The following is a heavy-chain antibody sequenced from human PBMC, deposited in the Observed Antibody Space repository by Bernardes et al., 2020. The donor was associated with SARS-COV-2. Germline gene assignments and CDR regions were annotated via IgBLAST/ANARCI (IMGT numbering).Heavy chain of an antibody. CDR2: IYHTGAT. D-gene: IGHD3-3*01. J-gene: IGHJ5*02. V-gene: IGHV4-30-4*01. CDR1: GGSMSGGDYY. CDR3: ARQSYYYHFWSGQLNWHDP. Sequence: SETLSLTCTVSGGSMSGGDYYWTWIRQPPGKGLEWIGYIYHTGATYYNPSLKSRTSISIDTSRNHFSLRLTSVTAADTAVYFCARQSYYYHFWSGQLNWHDPWGQGTLVTVSS.